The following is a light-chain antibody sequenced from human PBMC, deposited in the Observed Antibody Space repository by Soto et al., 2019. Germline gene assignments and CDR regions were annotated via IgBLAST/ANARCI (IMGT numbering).Light chain of an antibody. V-gene: IGKV1-39*01. CDR3: QHSYDTPLT. Sequence: DMQMTQSPSSLSASVGDRVTITCRASQNINSYLNWYQQKPGRAPKLLIYAASSLQSGVPSRFSGSGSGTDFTLTISSLQPEDFATYYCQHSYDTPLTFGGGTKVDIK. J-gene: IGKJ4*01. CDR1: QNINSY. CDR2: AAS.